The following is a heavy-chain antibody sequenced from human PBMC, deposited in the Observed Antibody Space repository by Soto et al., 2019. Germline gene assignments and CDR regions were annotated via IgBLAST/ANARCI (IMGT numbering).Heavy chain of an antibody. J-gene: IGHJ3*02. CDR3: TREASLSGNPLDI. CDR1: GFTFSDHY. Sequence: GGSLRLSCAASGFTFSDHYMVWVRQAPGKGLEWVGRTRNKANSYITEYAAFVKGRFTVSRDDSRNLLYLQMNSLKTEDTAVYYCTREASLSGNPLDIWGQGTMVTVSS. V-gene: IGHV3-72*01. D-gene: IGHD1-26*01. CDR2: TRNKANSYIT.